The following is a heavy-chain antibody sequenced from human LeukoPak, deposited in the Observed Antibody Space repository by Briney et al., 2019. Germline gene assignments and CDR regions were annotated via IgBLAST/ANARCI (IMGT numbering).Heavy chain of an antibody. CDR3: AREGSNGGFDY. V-gene: IGHV3-53*04. J-gene: IGHJ4*02. D-gene: IGHD4-23*01. Sequence: GGSLRLSCAASGFTVSSNYMSWVRQAPGKGLEWVSVIYSDDSRYYADSVKGRFTISRHNSKNTLYLQMNTLRPKDTAVYYCAREGSNGGFDYWGQGTLVTVSS. CDR2: IYSDDSR. CDR1: GFTVSSNY.